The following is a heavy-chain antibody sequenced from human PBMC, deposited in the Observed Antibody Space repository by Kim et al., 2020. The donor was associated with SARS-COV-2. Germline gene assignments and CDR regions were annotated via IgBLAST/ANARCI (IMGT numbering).Heavy chain of an antibody. CDR3: AKDFLFTPVWGFEGPDY. J-gene: IGHJ4*02. D-gene: IGHD3-16*01. Sequence: GKGRFTISRDNYKNTLYLQMNSLRAEDTAVYYWAKDFLFTPVWGFEGPDYWGQGTLVTVSS. V-gene: IGHV3-30*02.